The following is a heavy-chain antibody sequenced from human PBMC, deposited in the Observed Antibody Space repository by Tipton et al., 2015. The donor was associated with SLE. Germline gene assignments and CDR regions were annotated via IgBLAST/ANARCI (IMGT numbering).Heavy chain of an antibody. Sequence: TLSLTCAVYGGSLSGHYWSWIRQPPGKGLEWIGEINHRGSTNYNPSLKSRLTISVDTSKNQFSLKLSSVTAADTAVYYCARHGRSGWSGYFDYWGQGILVTVSS. CDR2: INHRGST. V-gene: IGHV4-34*01. D-gene: IGHD6-19*01. J-gene: IGHJ4*02. CDR3: ARHGRSGWSGYFDY. CDR1: GGSLSGHY.